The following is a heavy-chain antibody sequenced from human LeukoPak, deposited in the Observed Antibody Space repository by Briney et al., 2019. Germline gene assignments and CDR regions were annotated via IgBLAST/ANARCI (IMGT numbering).Heavy chain of an antibody. CDR1: GGTFSSYA. J-gene: IGHJ5*02. V-gene: IGHV1-69*04. D-gene: IGHD3-3*01. CDR2: IIPILGIA. CDR3: ARDLKDFWSGEGWFDP. Sequence: SVKVSCKASGGTFSSYAISWVRQAPGQGLEWMGRIIPILGIANYAQKFQGRVTMTRDTSISTAYMGLSRLRSDDTAVYYCARDLKDFWSGEGWFDPWGQGTLVTVSS.